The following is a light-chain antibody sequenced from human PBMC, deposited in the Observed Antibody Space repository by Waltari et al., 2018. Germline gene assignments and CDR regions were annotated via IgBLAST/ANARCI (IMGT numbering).Light chain of an antibody. CDR3: AAWDDRLYTVM. CDR2: KND. CDR1: ATNIGVNF. V-gene: IGLV1-47*01. Sequence: QSVLTQPPSASGTPGQRVTISCSGGATNIGVNFVYWYRQLPGTAPKLLLYKNDQRPSGVPDRISGSKSGTSASLVISGRRSEDEADYYCAAWDDRLYTVMFGGGTKLTVL. J-gene: IGLJ3*02.